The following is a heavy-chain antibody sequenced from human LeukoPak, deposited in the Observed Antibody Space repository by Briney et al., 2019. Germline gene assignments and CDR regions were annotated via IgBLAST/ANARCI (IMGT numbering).Heavy chain of an antibody. Sequence: GGSLRHSCAASGFTFSGSPMYWVRQASGKGLEWVGRIGSKGNNYATVYAASVKGRFTISRDDSKDTAYLQMNSLKTEDTAMYYCSTGTVVLPLWGQGTLVTVSS. CDR3: STGTVVLPL. D-gene: IGHD1/OR15-1a*01. V-gene: IGHV3-73*01. CDR1: GFTFSGSP. J-gene: IGHJ4*02. CDR2: IGSKGNNYAT.